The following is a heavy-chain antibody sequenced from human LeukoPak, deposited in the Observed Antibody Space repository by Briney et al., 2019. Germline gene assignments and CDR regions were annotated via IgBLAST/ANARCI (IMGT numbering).Heavy chain of an antibody. CDR2: IYHSGST. D-gene: IGHD6-19*01. J-gene: IGHJ4*02. V-gene: IGHV4-30-2*01. CDR1: GGSISSGGYS. CDR3: ARFVAVADYYFDY. Sequence: SETLSRTCAVSGGSISSGGYSWSWIRQPPGKGLEWIGYIYHSGSTYYNPSLKSRVTISVDRSKNQFSLKLSSVTAADTAVYYCARFVAVADYYFDYWGQGTLVTVSS.